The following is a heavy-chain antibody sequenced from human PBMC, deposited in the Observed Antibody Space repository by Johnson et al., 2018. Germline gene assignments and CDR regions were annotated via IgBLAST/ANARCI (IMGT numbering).Heavy chain of an antibody. CDR3: ARDLSGGSSSCFDY. D-gene: IGHD6-6*01. CDR1: GFTFTNYG. CDR2: IWHDGTNK. V-gene: IGHV3-33*01. Sequence: QVQLVQSGGGVVQPGRSLRLSCAASGFTFTNYGMHWVRQAPGKGLEWVALIWHDGTNKYYADSVKGRFTSYRDTSQNTLDLQRNRLSAEEPAVDYCARDLSGGSSSCFDYWGQGTLVTVSS. J-gene: IGHJ4*02.